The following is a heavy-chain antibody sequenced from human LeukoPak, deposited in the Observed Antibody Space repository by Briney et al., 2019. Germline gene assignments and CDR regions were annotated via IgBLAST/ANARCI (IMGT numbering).Heavy chain of an antibody. J-gene: IGHJ4*02. Sequence: SETLSLTCPVSGGSSSSHYWSWIRQPAGKGLEWIGRIYTSGSTNYNPSLKSRATMSVDTSKNQFSLQLSSVTAADTAVYYCARDHSSGLLLFDYWGQGTLVTVSS. V-gene: IGHV4-4*07. CDR1: GGSSSSHY. CDR2: IYTSGST. CDR3: ARDHSSGLLLFDY. D-gene: IGHD6-19*01.